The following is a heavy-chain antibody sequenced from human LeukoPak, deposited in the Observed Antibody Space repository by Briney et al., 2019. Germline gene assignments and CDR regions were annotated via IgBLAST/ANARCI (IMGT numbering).Heavy chain of an antibody. CDR3: ARDLMRGFDY. D-gene: IGHD3-10*01. CDR2: IGNDGRDQ. CDR1: AFSFTRDS. V-gene: IGHV3-33*07. Sequence: CLSLAWAPAAFSFTRDSMGCVRHPPRGWRGWVASIGNDGRDQHYSESVKGRFTISRDNSKNTLFLQLNSLRPEDTALYLCARDLMRGFDYWGQGTLVTVSS. J-gene: IGHJ4*02.